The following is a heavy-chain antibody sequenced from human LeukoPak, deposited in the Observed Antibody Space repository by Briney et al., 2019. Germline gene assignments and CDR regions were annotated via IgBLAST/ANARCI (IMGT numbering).Heavy chain of an antibody. J-gene: IGHJ6*03. D-gene: IGHD2-2*01. CDR1: GGSISSHY. CDR3: ARDRGGVSYCSSTSCPLGYYYYYMDV. V-gene: IGHV4-59*11. CDR2: IYYSGST. Sequence: SETLSLNCTVSGGSISSHYWSWIRQPPGKGLEWIGYIYYSGSTNYNPSLKSRVTISVDTSKNQFSLKLSSVTAADTAVYYCARDRGGVSYCSSTSCPLGYYYYYMDVWGKGTTVTVSS.